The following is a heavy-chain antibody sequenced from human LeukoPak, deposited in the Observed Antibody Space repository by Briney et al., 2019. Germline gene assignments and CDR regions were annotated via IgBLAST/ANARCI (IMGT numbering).Heavy chain of an antibody. D-gene: IGHD6-13*01. J-gene: IGHJ4*02. CDR3: ARNLIPEQLVLNF. Sequence: SETLSLTCTVPGGSISSYYWSWIRQPPGKGLEWIGYIYYSGSTNYNPSLKSRVTISVDTSKNQFSLKLSSVTAADTAVYYCARNLIPEQLVLNFWGQGTLVTVSS. CDR2: IYYSGST. CDR1: GGSISSYY. V-gene: IGHV4-59*01.